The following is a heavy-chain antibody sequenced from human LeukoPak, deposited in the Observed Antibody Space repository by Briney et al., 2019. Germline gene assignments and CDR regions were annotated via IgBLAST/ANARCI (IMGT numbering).Heavy chain of an antibody. CDR3: ARGTIWSGYYPPYYYYYMDV. Sequence: ASVKVSCKASGYTFAGYYMHWVQQAPGQGLEWMGWIRPNSGGTNYAQKFQGRVTMTRDTSISTAYMELSRLRSDDTAVYYCARGTIWSGYYPPYYYYYMDVWGKGTTVTVSS. CDR2: IRPNSGGT. CDR1: GYTFAGYY. J-gene: IGHJ6*03. V-gene: IGHV1-2*02. D-gene: IGHD3-3*01.